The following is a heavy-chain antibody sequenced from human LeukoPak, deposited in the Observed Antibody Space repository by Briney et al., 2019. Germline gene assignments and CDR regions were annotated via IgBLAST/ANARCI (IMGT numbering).Heavy chain of an antibody. CDR2: IYYSGST. CDR1: GGSISSYY. J-gene: IGHJ5*02. V-gene: IGHV4-59*08. D-gene: IGHD6-13*01. Sequence: SETLSLTCTVSGGSISSYYWNWIRQPPGKGLEWIGYIYYSGSTNYDPSLKRRVTISVDTSKNQFSLRLSSVTAADTAVYYCARLAAGSSSWDGWFDPWGQGTLVTVSS. CDR3: ARLAAGSSSWDGWFDP.